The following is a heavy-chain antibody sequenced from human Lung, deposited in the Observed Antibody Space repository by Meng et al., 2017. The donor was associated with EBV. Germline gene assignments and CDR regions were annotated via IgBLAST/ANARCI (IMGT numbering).Heavy chain of an antibody. CDR3: VRGYGGSYLGGDH. V-gene: IGHV3-74*01. CDR1: EFTFSTYW. Sequence: EGSVVECGGGLVQPGGPLIRSCAGSEFTFSTYWMHWVRQATGKGLVWVSRINSDGSSTSYADSVKGRFSISRDNAKNTLYLQMNSLTVDDTAIYYCVRGYGGSYLGGDHWGQGTLVTVSS. CDR2: INSDGSST. D-gene: IGHD1-26*01. J-gene: IGHJ5*02.